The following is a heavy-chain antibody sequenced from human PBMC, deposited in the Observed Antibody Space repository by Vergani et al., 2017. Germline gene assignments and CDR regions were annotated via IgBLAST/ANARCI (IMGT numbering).Heavy chain of an antibody. CDR1: GGTFSSYA. CDR3: AGGYQIEDVCGFGECSEGRWFDP. CDR2: IIPIFGTA. Sequence: QVQLVQSGAEVKKPGSSVKVSCKASGGTFSSYAISWVRQAPGQGLEWMGGIIPIFGTANYAQKFQGRVTITADESTSTADMELGSLGSEDTAVYYCAGGYQIEDVCGFGECSEGRWFDPWGQGTLVTVSS. J-gene: IGHJ5*02. V-gene: IGHV1-69*01. D-gene: IGHD3-10*01.